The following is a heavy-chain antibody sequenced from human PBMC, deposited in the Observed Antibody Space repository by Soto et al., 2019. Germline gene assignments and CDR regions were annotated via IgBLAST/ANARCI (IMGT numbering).Heavy chain of an antibody. CDR2: ISGSGGST. J-gene: IGHJ4*02. Sequence: EVQLLESGGGLVQPEGSLRLSCAASGFTFSSYAMSWVRQAPGKGLEWVSAISGSGGSTYYADSVKGRFTISRDNSKNTLYLQMNSLRAEDTAVYYCAKGEDRQLLVHGGVDYWGQGTLVTVSS. D-gene: IGHD6-13*01. CDR3: AKGEDRQLLVHGGVDY. CDR1: GFTFSSYA. V-gene: IGHV3-23*01.